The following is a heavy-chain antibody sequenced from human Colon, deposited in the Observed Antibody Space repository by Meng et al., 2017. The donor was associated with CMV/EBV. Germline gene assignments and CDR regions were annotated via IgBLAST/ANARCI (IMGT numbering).Heavy chain of an antibody. J-gene: IGHJ5*02. V-gene: IGHV3-21*01. D-gene: IGHD4-11*01. CDR3: ARDLSNYDGNWFDP. Sequence: LKISCAASGFTFSSYEMNWVRQAPGKGLEWVSSISSSSSYIYYADSVKGRFTISRDNAKNSLYLQMNSLRAEDTAVYYCARDLSNYDGNWFDPWGQGTLVTVSS. CDR1: GFTFSSYE. CDR2: ISSSSSYI.